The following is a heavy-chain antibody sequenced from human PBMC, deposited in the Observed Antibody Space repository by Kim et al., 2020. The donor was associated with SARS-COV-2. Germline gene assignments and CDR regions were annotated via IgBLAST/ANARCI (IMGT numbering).Heavy chain of an antibody. V-gene: IGHV4-34*01. J-gene: IGHJ4*02. Sequence: KGRVTISVDTSKTQFSLRLSSVTAADTAVYYCARGKVNWNDGERFYYFDYWGQGTLVTVSS. D-gene: IGHD1-1*01. CDR3: ARGKVNWNDGERFYYFDY.